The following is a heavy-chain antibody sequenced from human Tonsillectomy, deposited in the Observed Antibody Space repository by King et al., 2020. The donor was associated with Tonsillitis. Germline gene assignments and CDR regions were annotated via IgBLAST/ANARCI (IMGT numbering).Heavy chain of an antibody. Sequence: QLVQSGAEVKRPGASVKVSCQTSGYSFSDYFIHWVRQAPGQGLDWMGRIDPDRGTTDYPLRFEDRVTITTDTSLKTAYLEVRSLRSEDTATYFCARDTGGWRSFDFWGQGTLGIVSS. CDR3: ARDTGGWRSFDF. J-gene: IGHJ4*02. D-gene: IGHD6-19*01. CDR2: IDPDRGTT. CDR1: GYSFSDYF. V-gene: IGHV1/OR15-1*04.